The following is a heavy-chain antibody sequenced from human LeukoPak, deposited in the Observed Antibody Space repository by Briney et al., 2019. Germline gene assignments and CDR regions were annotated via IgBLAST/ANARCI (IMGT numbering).Heavy chain of an antibody. J-gene: IGHJ4*02. D-gene: IGHD2-2*01. CDR3: ARGVAVVVPAANYFDY. CDR2: IYHTGST. Sequence: PSEALSLTCTVSGGSISSSSYYWGWIRQPPGQGLEWIGSIYHTGSTYYNPSLKSRVTISVDTSKNQFSLRLSSVTAADTAVYYCARGVAVVVPAANYFDYWGQGTLVTVSS. V-gene: IGHV4-39*07. CDR1: GGSISSSSYY.